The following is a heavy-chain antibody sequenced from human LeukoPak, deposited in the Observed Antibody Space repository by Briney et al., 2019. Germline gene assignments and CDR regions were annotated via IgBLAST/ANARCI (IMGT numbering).Heavy chain of an antibody. V-gene: IGHV1-2*02. CDR1: GYTFTGYY. J-gene: IGHJ3*02. Sequence: ASGKVSCKASGYTFTGYYMHWVRQAPGQGLEWMGWINPNSGDTNYAQKFQGRVTMTRDTSISTGYMELSRLRSDDTAVFYCARGRLGSFDIWGQGTMVTVSA. CDR2: INPNSGDT. CDR3: ARGRLGSFDI.